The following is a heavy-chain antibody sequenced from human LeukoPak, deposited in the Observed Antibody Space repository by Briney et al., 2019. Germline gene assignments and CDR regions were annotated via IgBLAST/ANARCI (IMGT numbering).Heavy chain of an antibody. J-gene: IGHJ1*01. CDR2: ISAYNGNT. D-gene: IGHD3-22*01. CDR3: ARDQYRITMIVVVTPFQH. Sequence: ASVKVSCKASGYTFTSYGISWVRQAPGQGLEWMGWISAYNGNTNYAQKLQGRVTMTTDTSTSTAYMELRSLRSDDTAVYYCARDQYRITMIVVVTPFQHWGQGTLVTVSS. CDR1: GYTFTSYG. V-gene: IGHV1-18*01.